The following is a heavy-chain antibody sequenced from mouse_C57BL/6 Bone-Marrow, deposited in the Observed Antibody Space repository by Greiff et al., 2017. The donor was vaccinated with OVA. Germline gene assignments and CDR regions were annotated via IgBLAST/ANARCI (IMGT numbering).Heavy chain of an antibody. J-gene: IGHJ2*01. D-gene: IGHD2-4*01. CDR3: ARVDYEGVDY. CDR1: GYTFTSYW. CDR2: IDPSDSES. V-gene: IGHV1-52*01. Sequence: QVQLQQPGAELVRPGSSVKLSCKASGYTFTSYWMHWVKQRPIQGLEWIGNIDPSDSESHYNQKFKDKATLTVDTSSSTAYMQLSSLTSEDSAVYYCARVDYEGVDYWGQGTTLTVSS.